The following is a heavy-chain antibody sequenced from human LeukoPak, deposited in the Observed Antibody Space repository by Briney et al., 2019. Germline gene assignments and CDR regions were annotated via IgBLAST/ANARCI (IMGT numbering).Heavy chain of an antibody. CDR2: ISGSDGST. V-gene: IGHV3-23*01. D-gene: IGHD5-24*01. Sequence: GGSLRLSCAASGFTFSSYAMSWVRQAPGKGLEWVSAISGSDGSTYYADSVKGRFTISRDISKNTLYLQMNSLRAEDTAVYYCAKDGRDGYNYDFDYWGQGTLVTVSS. CDR3: AKDGRDGYNYDFDY. J-gene: IGHJ4*02. CDR1: GFTFSSYA.